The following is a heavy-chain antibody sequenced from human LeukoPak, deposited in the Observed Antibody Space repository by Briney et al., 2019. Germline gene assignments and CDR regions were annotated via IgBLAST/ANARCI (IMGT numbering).Heavy chain of an antibody. V-gene: IGHV3-30*02. CDR3: AKDGDIVLMVYAISY. CDR1: GFTFSSYG. CDR2: IRYDGSNK. Sequence: GGSLRLSCAASGFTFSSYGMHWVRQAPGKGLEWVAFIRYDGSNKYYADSVKGRFTISRDNSKNTLYLQMNSLRAEDTAVYYCAKDGDIVLMVYAISYWGQGTLVTVSS. D-gene: IGHD2-8*01. J-gene: IGHJ4*02.